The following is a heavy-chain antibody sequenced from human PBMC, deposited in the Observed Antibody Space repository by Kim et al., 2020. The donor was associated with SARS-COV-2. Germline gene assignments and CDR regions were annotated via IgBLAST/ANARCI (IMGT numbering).Heavy chain of an antibody. Sequence: SETLSLTCAVYGGSFSGYYWRWIRQPPGKGLEWIGEINHRGSTNYNPSLKSRVTISVDTTKNQFSLKLSTVAAADTAVYYCARGRSRLLWFGESNRIDYWGQGTLVTVSS. J-gene: IGHJ4*02. D-gene: IGHD3-10*01. CDR1: GGSFSGYY. CDR3: ARGRSRLLWFGESNRIDY. CDR2: INHRGST. V-gene: IGHV4-34*01.